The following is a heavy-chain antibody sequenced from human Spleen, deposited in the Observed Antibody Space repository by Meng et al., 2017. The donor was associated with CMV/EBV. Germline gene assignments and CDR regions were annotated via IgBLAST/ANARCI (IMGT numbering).Heavy chain of an antibody. J-gene: IGHJ4*02. Sequence: GESLKISCAAAGFTFDYYALNWVRQALGKGLEWVSGISDSGTSTCYADSVKGRFTISRDNSKNTLYLQMNSLTVEDTAIYYCAIIPVGYSGYDSFDHWGQGTLVTVSS. CDR2: ISDSGTST. CDR3: AIIPVGYSGYDSFDH. V-gene: IGHV3-23*01. D-gene: IGHD5-12*01. CDR1: GFTFDYYA.